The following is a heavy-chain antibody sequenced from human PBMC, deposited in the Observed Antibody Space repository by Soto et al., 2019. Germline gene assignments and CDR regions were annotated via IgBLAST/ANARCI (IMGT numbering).Heavy chain of an antibody. CDR2: IWCDGSNK. Sequence: PGGSLRLSCAAPGFTFSSYGMHWVRQAPGKGLEWVAVIWCDGSNKYYADSVKGRFTISRDNSKNTLYLQMNSLRAEDTAVYYCAREVPIFGVVISGPGGVCGQGTLVTVSS. J-gene: IGHJ4*02. V-gene: IGHV3-33*01. CDR1: GFTFSSYG. CDR3: AREVPIFGVVISGPGGV. D-gene: IGHD3-3*01.